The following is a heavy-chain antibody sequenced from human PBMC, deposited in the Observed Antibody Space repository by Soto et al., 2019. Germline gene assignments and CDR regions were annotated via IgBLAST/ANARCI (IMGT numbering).Heavy chain of an antibody. Sequence: QVQLVQSGAEVKKPGSSVKVSCKASGGTFSSYAISWVRQAPGQGLEWMGGIIPISETTNYAQKFQGRVTITADESKSTAYMELSSLRSEDTAVYYCARSQGSSTSLEIYYYYYDGMDVWGQVTTVTVSS. CDR2: IIPISETT. CDR3: ARSQGSSTSLEIYYYYYDGMDV. V-gene: IGHV1-69*01. J-gene: IGHJ6*02. CDR1: GGTFSSYA. D-gene: IGHD2-2*01.